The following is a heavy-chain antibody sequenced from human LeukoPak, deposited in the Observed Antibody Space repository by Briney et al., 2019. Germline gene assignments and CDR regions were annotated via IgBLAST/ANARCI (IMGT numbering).Heavy chain of an antibody. D-gene: IGHD3-22*01. J-gene: IGHJ4*02. V-gene: IGHV3-66*01. CDR3: ARGSDSSGYYYFDY. CDR2: IFSGGTT. CDR1: GFTVSSNY. Sequence: GGSLRLSCAASGFTVSSNYMNWVRQAPEKGLGWVSIIFSGGTTYYADSVKGRFTISRDNSKNTLYLQMNSLRAEDTAVYYCARGSDSSGYYYFDYWGQGTLVTVSS.